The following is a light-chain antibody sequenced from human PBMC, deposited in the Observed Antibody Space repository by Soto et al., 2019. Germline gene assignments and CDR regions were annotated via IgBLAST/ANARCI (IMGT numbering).Light chain of an antibody. J-gene: IGKJ5*01. V-gene: IGKV1-9*01. CDR3: QLLFDSLIP. CDR1: QVISTS. CDR2: AAS. Sequence: DIRLSKSPSFVSSPKRESVTITCRASQVISTSLAWYQVKPGKAPKLLIYAASTLESGVPSRFSATVSGTEFSLTIISLQPEDFATYYSQLLFDSLIPFAQGTRLDIK.